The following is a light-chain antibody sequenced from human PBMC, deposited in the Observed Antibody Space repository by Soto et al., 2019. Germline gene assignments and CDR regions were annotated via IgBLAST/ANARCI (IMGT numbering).Light chain of an antibody. CDR1: SSDVGAYNY. CDR2: DVS. J-gene: IGLJ2*01. V-gene: IGLV2-11*01. CDR3: CSYAGSCTLGV. Sequence: QSALTQPRSVSGSPGQSVTISCTGSSSDVGAYNYVSWYQQHPGKVPKVMIYDVSKRPSGVSDRFSGSKSGNTASLTISGLQAEDEADYYCCSYAGSCTLGVFGGGTKLTVL.